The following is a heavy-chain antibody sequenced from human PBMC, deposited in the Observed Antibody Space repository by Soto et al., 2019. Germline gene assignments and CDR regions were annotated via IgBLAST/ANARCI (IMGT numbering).Heavy chain of an antibody. J-gene: IGHJ5*02. Sequence: SETLSLTCAVYGGSFSGYYWSWIRQPPGTGLEWIGEINHSGSTNYNPSLKRRVTISVDTSKNQFSLKLSSVTAADTAVYYCARAVVVVVPAARGWFDPWGQGALVTVSS. D-gene: IGHD2-2*01. V-gene: IGHV4-34*01. CDR3: ARAVVVVVPAARGWFDP. CDR2: INHSGST. CDR1: GGSFSGYY.